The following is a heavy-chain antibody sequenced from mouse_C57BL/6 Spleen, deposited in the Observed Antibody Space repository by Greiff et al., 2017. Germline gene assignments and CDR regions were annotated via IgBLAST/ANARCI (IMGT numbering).Heavy chain of an antibody. CDR1: GFSLTSYG. CDR3: ARKESGASFAY. CDR2: IWRGGST. J-gene: IGHJ3*01. V-gene: IGHV2-2*01. Sequence: QVQLKESGPGLVQPSPSLSISCTVSGFSLTSYGVHWVRQSPGKGLEWLGVIWRGGSTDYNAAFIARLSISKDNSKSQVFCKMNSLQADDTAIYYCARKESGASFAYWGQGTLVTVSA.